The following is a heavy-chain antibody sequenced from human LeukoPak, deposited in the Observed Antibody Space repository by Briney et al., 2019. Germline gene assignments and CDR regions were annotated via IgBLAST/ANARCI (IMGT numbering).Heavy chain of an antibody. CDR2: TKQDGSEK. CDR1: GFTFSSYW. D-gene: IGHD6-13*01. Sequence: GSLRLSCAASGFTFSSYWMRWVRQAPGKGLEGVANTKQDGSEKYYVDSVKGRFTISRDNAKNSLYLQMNSLRAEDTAVYYCARIAAAGTGYFDYWGQGTLVTVSS. J-gene: IGHJ4*02. CDR3: ARIAAAGTGYFDY. V-gene: IGHV3-7*01.